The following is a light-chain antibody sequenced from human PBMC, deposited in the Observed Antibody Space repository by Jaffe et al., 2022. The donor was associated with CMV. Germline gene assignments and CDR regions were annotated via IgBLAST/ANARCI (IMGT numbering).Light chain of an antibody. Sequence: EIVLTQSPATLSLSPGERATLSCRASQSVSSSLAWYQHKPGQAPRLLIYDASNRATGIPAKFSGSGSGTDFTLTISSLEPEDFAVYYCQQRSRWPITFGQGTRLEIK. J-gene: IGKJ5*01. V-gene: IGKV3-11*01. CDR2: DAS. CDR1: QSVSSS. CDR3: QQRSRWPIT.